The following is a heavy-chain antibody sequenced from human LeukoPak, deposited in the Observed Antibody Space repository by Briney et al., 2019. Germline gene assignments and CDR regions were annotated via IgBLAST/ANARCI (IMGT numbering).Heavy chain of an antibody. CDR1: GYTFTNYG. D-gene: IGHD3-10*01. V-gene: IGHV1-18*01. CDR2: ISAYNGIT. CDR3: ARASSRGRSDPTEAFHI. Sequence: ASVKVSCKASGYTFTNYGISWVRQAPGQGLEWMGWISAYNGITNSAQKLQGRVTMTTDTPTSTAYMELRSLRSDDTAVYYCARASSRGRSDPTEAFHIWGQGTMVIVSS. J-gene: IGHJ3*02.